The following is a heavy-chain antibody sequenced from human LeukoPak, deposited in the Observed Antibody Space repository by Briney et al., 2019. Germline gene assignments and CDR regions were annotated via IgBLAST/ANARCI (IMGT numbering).Heavy chain of an antibody. V-gene: IGHV1-69*13. CDR1: GGTFISYA. D-gene: IGHD1-7*01. Sequence: GASVKVSCKASGGTFISYAISWVRQAPGQGLEWMGGIIPIFGTANYAQKFQGRVTITADESTSTAYMELSSLRSEDTAVYYCARVLSHITGTTDYWGQGTLVTVSS. CDR3: ARVLSHITGTTDY. CDR2: IIPIFGTA. J-gene: IGHJ4*02.